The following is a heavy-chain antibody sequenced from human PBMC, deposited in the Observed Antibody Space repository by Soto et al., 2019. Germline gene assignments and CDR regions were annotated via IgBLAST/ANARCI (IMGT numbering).Heavy chain of an antibody. Sequence: NPGESLKISCKGSGYSFTSYWIGWVRQMPGKGLEWMGIIYPGDSDTRYSPSFQGQVTISADKSISTAYLQWSSLKASDTAMYYCVRSMIAVVTPRAYFDYWGQGTLVTVSS. V-gene: IGHV5-51*01. J-gene: IGHJ4*02. CDR1: GYSFTSYW. D-gene: IGHD3-22*01. CDR3: VRSMIAVVTPRAYFDY. CDR2: IYPGDSDT.